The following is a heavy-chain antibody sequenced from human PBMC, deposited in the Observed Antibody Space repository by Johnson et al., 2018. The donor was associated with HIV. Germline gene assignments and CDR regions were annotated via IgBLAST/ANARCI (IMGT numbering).Heavy chain of an antibody. CDR2: FSYDGSNK. V-gene: IGHV3-30-3*01. CDR3: AKGLWLKYQLLHDGFDI. Sequence: VESGGGVVQPGRSLRLSCAASGFTFSSSPLHWVRQAPVKGLEWVAVFSYDGSNKFYTDSVKGRFSISRDNSKNTLYLQMNRLSAEDSAVYYCAKGLWLKYQLLHDGFDIWGQGTMVTVSS. D-gene: IGHD2-2*01. J-gene: IGHJ3*02. CDR1: GFTFSSSP.